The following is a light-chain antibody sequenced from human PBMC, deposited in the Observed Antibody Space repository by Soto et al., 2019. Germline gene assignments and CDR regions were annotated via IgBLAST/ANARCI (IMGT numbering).Light chain of an antibody. Sequence: QPVLTQPPSVSGAPGQRVTISCTGSSYNIGAGYDVHWYQHLPGTAPKLLIYGNNYRPSGVPDRFSGSKSGTSASLAITGLQADDEADYYCQSYDNSLTGLHVFGTGTKLTVL. J-gene: IGLJ1*01. CDR2: GNN. CDR1: SYNIGAGYD. V-gene: IGLV1-40*01. CDR3: QSYDNSLTGLHV.